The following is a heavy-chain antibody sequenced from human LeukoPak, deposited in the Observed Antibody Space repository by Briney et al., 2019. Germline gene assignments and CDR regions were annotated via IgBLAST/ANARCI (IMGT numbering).Heavy chain of an antibody. D-gene: IGHD2-2*01. V-gene: IGHV4-59*08. Sequence: SDTLSLTCNITGSSISSYYWSWIRQPPGKGLEWIGSIHYSGSTTYNPSLKSRVTISVDTSKNQFSLKLSSVTAADTAVYYCARRLGGTSTGFDYWGQGTLVTVSS. J-gene: IGHJ4*02. CDR2: IHYSGST. CDR3: ARRLGGTSTGFDY. CDR1: GSSISSYY.